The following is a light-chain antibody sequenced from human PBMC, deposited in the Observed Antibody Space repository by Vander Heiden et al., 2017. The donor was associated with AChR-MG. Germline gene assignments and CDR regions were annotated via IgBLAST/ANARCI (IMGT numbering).Light chain of an antibody. CDR2: DVS. CDR3: YSYAGT. V-gene: IGLV2-11*01. J-gene: IGLJ1*01. CDR1: SSYFGAYNY. Sequence: QSALTQPRSVSGSPGQSVTISCTGTSSYFGAYNYVHWYQQHPGKAPKLMIYDVSKRPSGVPDRFSGSKSGNTASLTISGLQAEDEADYYCYSYAGTFGTGTKLTVL.